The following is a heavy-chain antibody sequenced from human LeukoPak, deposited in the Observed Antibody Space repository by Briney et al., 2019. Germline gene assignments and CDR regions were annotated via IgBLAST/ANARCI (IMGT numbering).Heavy chain of an antibody. CDR3: ARGVTGRNDY. CDR1: GDSFSSNSAA. V-gene: IGHV6-1*01. Sequence: SQTLSLTCAISGDSFSSNSAAWNRVTQSPSRGLKWLGRTYYRSKSYNEYADSVKSRITSNPDTSKNQFSLHLKSVTPEDTAVYYCARGVTGRNDYWGQGTLVTVSS. D-gene: IGHD1-26*01. CDR2: TYYRSKSYN. J-gene: IGHJ4*02.